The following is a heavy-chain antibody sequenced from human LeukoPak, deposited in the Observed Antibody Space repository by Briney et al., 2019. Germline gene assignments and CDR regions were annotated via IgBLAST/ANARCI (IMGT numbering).Heavy chain of an antibody. CDR3: TRGRDSDY. D-gene: IGHD5-18*01. Sequence: PGGSLRLSCAASGFTFGSYRFNWVRQAPGKGLELVSSLSSSSSYIYYADSVKGRFTISRDNANNSLYLQMNSLRAEDTAVYFCTRGRDSDYWGQGTLVTVSS. J-gene: IGHJ4*02. V-gene: IGHV3-21*01. CDR1: GFTFGSYR. CDR2: LSSSSSYI.